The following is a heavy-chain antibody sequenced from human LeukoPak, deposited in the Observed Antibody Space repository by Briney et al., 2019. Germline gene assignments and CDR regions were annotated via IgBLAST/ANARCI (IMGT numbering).Heavy chain of an antibody. CDR3: ASGLSSLFSFGAALDYYMDV. J-gene: IGHJ6*03. CDR1: GYTFTNHY. CDR2: INPHSGDT. Sequence: ASVKVSCKASGYTFTNHYMHWVRQARGQGLEWMGWINPHSGDTNYAQKFQGRVIMTRGTSISTAYMELSSLRSDDTAMYYCASGLSSLFSFGAALDYYMDVWGKGTPVTISS. D-gene: IGHD5-18*01. V-gene: IGHV1-2*02.